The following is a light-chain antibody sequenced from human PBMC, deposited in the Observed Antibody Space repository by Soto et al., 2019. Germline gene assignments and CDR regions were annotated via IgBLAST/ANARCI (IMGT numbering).Light chain of an antibody. V-gene: IGKV3-11*01. CDR2: DAS. CDR3: QQRSKWPVT. CDR1: QSVGSN. J-gene: IGKJ3*01. Sequence: EIVLTQSPDTLSLSPGERAIFSCRASQSVGSNLAWYQHKPGQAPRLLIYDASKRATGIPARFSGSGSGTDFTLTISSLEPEDFAVYYCQQRSKWPVTFGPGTPVDIK.